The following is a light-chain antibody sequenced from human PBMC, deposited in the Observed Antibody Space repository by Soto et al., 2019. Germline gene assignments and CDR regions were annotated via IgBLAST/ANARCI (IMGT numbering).Light chain of an antibody. J-gene: IGKJ1*01. Sequence: DIQVTRSPSTLSASVGDRVTITCRSSQSVSIGLAWYQQKQGKSPKLLIYHASTLGSGVPSRFNGSGSGAECTRTINRLEPEDFAMDFCQQYGSSPWTFGQGTKVDIK. CDR1: QSVSIG. CDR3: QQYGSSPWT. CDR2: HAS. V-gene: IGKV1-5*01.